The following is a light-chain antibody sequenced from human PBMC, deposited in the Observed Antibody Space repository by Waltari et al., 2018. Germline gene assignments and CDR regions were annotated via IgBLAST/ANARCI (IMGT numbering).Light chain of an antibody. CDR3: AAWDDSLSAVV. CDR2: KSN. CDR1: TSNIGSSY. V-gene: IGLV1-47*01. Sequence: QSVLTQPPSASGTPGQRVAVSCSGSTSNIGSSYVYWYQQLPGTAPKLRICKSNQRPSGVPDRFSGSKSGTSASLAISGLRSEDEGDYFCAAWDDSLSAVVFGGGTQLTVL. J-gene: IGLJ2*01.